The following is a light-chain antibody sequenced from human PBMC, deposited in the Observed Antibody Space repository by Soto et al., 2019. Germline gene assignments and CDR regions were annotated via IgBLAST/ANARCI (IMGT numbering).Light chain of an antibody. CDR3: SSYTSSSTLDV. J-gene: IGLJ3*02. V-gene: IGLV2-14*01. CDR2: EVS. CDR1: SSDVGGYNY. Sequence: QSVLTQPASVSGSPGQSINIACTGTSSDVGGYNYVSWYQQHPGKAPKLMIYEVSNRPSGVSNRFSGSKSGNTASLTISGLQAEDEADYYCSSYTSSSTLDVFGGGTKVTVL.